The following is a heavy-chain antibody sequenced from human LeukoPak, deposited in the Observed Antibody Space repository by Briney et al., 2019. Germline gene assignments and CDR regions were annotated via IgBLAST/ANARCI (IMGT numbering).Heavy chain of an antibody. Sequence: PGGSLRLSCAASGFTFSKYAMTWVRQAPGKGLEWVSLIYSGGSTYYTDSVKGRFTISRDNSKNTLYLQMNSLSAEDTAVYYCARRAGDYSHPYDYWGQGILVTVSS. J-gene: IGHJ4*02. V-gene: IGHV3-53*01. D-gene: IGHD3-22*01. CDR1: GFTFSKYA. CDR2: IYSGGST. CDR3: ARRAGDYSHPYDY.